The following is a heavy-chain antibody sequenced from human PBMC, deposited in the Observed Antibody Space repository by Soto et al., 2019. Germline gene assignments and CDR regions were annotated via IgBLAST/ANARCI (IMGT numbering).Heavy chain of an antibody. CDR1: GYTFTSYC. D-gene: IGHD4-17*01. CDR2: INPDDSDT. J-gene: IGHJ2*01. CDR3: ARHPYGGYYWYLDL. V-gene: IGHV5-51*01. Sequence: GESLKISCQGFGYTFTSYCIGWVRQMPGKGLEWMGIINPDDSDTRYSPTFQGQVTISADKSITTAYLPWSSLKASDTAMYYCARHPYGGYYWYLDLWGRGSLVTVSS.